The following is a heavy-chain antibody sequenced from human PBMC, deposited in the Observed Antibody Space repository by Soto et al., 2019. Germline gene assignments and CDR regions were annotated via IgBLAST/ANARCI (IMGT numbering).Heavy chain of an antibody. D-gene: IGHD3-22*01. CDR2: ITGSGGST. J-gene: IGHJ4*02. CDR3: ATGSSASRPYYFDY. Sequence: EVQLLESGGGLVQPGGSLRLSCAASGFTFSTYAMIWVRQAPGKGLEWVSAITGSGGSTYYADSVKGRFTISRDNSKNTLYVQMKSLRGDVTAVYYWATGSSASRPYYFDYWGQGPLVTVSS. V-gene: IGHV3-23*01. CDR1: GFTFSTYA.